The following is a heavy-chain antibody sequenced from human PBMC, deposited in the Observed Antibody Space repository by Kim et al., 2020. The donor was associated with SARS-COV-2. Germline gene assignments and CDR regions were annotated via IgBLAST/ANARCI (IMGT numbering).Heavy chain of an antibody. Sequence: TSPDSVKCRFTISRDNSKSTLYLQMNSLRAEDTAVYYCARALSGTNCYNYWGQGTLVTVSS. J-gene: IGHJ4*02. V-gene: IGHV3-74*03. CDR3: ARALSGTNCYNY. D-gene: IGHD2-15*01.